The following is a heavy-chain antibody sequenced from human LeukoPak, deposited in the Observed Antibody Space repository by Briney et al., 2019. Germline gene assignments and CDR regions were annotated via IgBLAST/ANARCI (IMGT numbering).Heavy chain of an antibody. CDR3: ASSPDCSGGSCYRYYYYGMDV. V-gene: IGHV1-18*01. CDR1: GYTFTSYG. J-gene: IGHJ6*02. D-gene: IGHD2-15*01. Sequence: ASVKVSCKASGYTFTSYGISWVRQAPGQGLEWMGWISAYNGNTNYAQKLQGRVTMTTDTSTSTAYMELRSLRSDDTAVYYCASSPDCSGGSCYRYYYYGMDVWGQGTTVTVSS. CDR2: ISAYNGNT.